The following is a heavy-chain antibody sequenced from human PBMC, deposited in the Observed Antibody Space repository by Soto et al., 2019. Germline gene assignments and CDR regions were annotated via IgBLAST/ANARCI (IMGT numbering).Heavy chain of an antibody. CDR1: GDSVCSNSAG. V-gene: IGHV6-1*01. D-gene: IGHD5-12*01. CDR2: TYYKSKWFN. J-gene: IGHJ6*03. Sequence: QVQLQLSGPGLMEPSQTLSLTCAISGDSVCSNSAGWNWVRQTPSRGLEWLGRTYYKSKWFNNYAVSVKSRITINPDTSQNQFSLHLDSVTPEDTAVYFCARGSWDDVSGHYYMDVWGKGTTVTVSS. CDR3: ARGSWDDVSGHYYMDV.